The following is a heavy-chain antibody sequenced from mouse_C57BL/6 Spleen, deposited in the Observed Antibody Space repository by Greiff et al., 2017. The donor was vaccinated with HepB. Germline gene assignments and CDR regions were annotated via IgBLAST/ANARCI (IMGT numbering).Heavy chain of an antibody. CDR3: TRWTHYEGAMDY. V-gene: IGHV1-5*01. J-gene: IGHJ4*01. CDR2: IYPGNSDT. CDR1: GYTFTSYW. D-gene: IGHD2-4*01. Sequence: EVQLQQSGTVLARPGASVKMSCKTSGYTFTSYWMHWVKQRPGQGLEWIGAIYPGNSDTSYNQKFKGKAKLTAVTSASTAYMELSSLTNEDSAVYYCTRWTHYEGAMDYWGQGTSVTVSS.